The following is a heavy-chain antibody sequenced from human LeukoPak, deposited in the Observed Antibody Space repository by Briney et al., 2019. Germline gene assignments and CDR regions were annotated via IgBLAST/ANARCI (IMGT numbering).Heavy chain of an antibody. V-gene: IGHV3-23*01. Sequence: GGSLRLSCVGSGFTSIAYALTWARQAPGKGLEWVSVISGSGGSTYYANSVKGRFTISRHNSKKTLYLQLNSLRAEDTAVYYCAKVSGIQLWLPLDYWGQGTLVTVSS. CDR2: ISGSGGST. D-gene: IGHD5-18*01. CDR1: GFTSIAYA. CDR3: AKVSGIQLWLPLDY. J-gene: IGHJ4*02.